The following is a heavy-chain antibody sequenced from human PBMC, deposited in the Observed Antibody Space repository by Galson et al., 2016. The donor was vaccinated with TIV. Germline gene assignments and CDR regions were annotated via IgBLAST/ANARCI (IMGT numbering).Heavy chain of an antibody. D-gene: IGHD3-10*01. J-gene: IGHJ2*01. Sequence: SVKVSCKASGDSFSSYTINWVRQATGQGLEWVGWMNPNSGNTGYAEKFQGRLTMTWNSSGSTAYMELSGLKSEDTAVYYCARGVEEGAAENYNYFDLWGRGTLVTVSS. CDR3: ARGVEEGAAENYNYFDL. CDR1: GDSFSSYT. CDR2: MNPNSGNT. V-gene: IGHV1-8*01.